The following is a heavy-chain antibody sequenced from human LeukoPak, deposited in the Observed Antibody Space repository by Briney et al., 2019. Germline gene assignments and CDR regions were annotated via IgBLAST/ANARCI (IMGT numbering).Heavy chain of an antibody. V-gene: IGHV1-46*01. CDR2: INPSGGST. CDR1: GYTFTSYY. Sequence: GASVKVSCKASGYTFTSYYIYWVRQAPGRGLEWIGIINPSGGSTSYAQKFQGRVTMTRDTSTSTVYMELSSLRSEDTAVYYCARAGPFDYWGQGTLVTVSS. J-gene: IGHJ4*02. CDR3: ARAGPFDY.